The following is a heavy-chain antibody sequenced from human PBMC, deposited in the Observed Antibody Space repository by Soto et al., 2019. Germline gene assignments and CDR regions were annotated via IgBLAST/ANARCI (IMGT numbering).Heavy chain of an antibody. V-gene: IGHV5-51*01. CDR1: GHSFTSYW. CDR3: AGHLRGYFDDSSSYYWGNGLDN. Sequence: PGESLKISCKGSGHSFTSYWIGWVRQMPGKGLEWMGIIYPGDSDTRYSPSFQGQVTISADKSIRTAYLQWSSLKASDTAMYYCAGHLRGYFDDSSSYYWGNGLDNWGQGTMDTVSS. J-gene: IGHJ3*02. CDR2: IYPGDSDT. D-gene: IGHD3-22*01.